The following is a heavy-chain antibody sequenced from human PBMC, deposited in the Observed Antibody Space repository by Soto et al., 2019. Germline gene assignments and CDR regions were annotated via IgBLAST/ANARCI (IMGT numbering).Heavy chain of an antibody. CDR1: GYTFTSYG. V-gene: IGHV1-18*01. J-gene: IGHJ3*02. D-gene: IGHD3-10*01. CDR2: ISAYNGNT. Sequence: GASVKVSCKASGYTFTSYGISWVRQAPGQGLEWMGWISAYNGNTNYAQKLQGRVTMTTDTSTSTAYMELRSLRSDDTAVYYCARGSSAVRGVIKGTDAFDIWGQGTMVTVSS. CDR3: ARGSSAVRGVIKGTDAFDI.